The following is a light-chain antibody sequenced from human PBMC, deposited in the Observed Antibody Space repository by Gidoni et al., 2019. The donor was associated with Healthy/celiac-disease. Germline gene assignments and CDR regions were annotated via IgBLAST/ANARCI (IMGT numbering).Light chain of an antibody. CDR1: QSVSSN. CDR3: QSGRT. V-gene: IGKV3-15*01. Sequence: EIVMTQSPATLSVSPGERATLSCRASQSVSSNLAGYQQKPGQAPRLLIYGASTRATGIPARFSGSGSGTEFTLTISSLQSEDFAVYYCQSGRTFGQXTKVEIK. J-gene: IGKJ1*01. CDR2: GAS.